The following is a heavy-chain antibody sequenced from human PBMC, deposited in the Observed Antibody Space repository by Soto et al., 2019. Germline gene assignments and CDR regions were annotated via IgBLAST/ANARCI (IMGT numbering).Heavy chain of an antibody. CDR3: ARIRGSYYSAY. D-gene: IGHD1-26*01. J-gene: IGHJ4*02. CDR1: GGSISSSSYY. CDR2: IYYSGST. V-gene: IGHV4-39*01. Sequence: SETLSLTCTVSGGSISSSSYYWGWIRQPPGKGLEWIGSIYYSGSTYYNPSLKSRVTISVDTSKNQFSLKLSSVTAADTAVYYCARIRGSYYSAYWGQGTLVTVSS.